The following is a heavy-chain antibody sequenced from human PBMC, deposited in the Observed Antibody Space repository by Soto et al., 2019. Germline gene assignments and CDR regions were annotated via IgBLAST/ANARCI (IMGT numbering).Heavy chain of an antibody. CDR2: IYYSGST. D-gene: IGHD5-18*01. Sequence: SETLSLTCTVSGGSISSGGYYWSWIRQHPGKGLEWIGYIYYSGSTYYNPSLKSRVTMSVDTSKNQFSLKLSSVTAADTAVYYCARGYGRNFDYWGQGTLVTVSS. J-gene: IGHJ4*02. V-gene: IGHV4-31*03. CDR3: ARGYGRNFDY. CDR1: GGSISSGGYY.